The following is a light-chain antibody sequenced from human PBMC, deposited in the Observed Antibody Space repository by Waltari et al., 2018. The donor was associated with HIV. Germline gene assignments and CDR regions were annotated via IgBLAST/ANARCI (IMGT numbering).Light chain of an antibody. V-gene: IGLV2-14*01. CDR3: TSYISSSSPE. CDR2: EVS. CDR1: SSDLRNYNS. J-gene: IGLJ3*02. Sequence: QSALTQPASVSGSPGQSLTNSCTGTSSDLRNYNSVPRYQHPPGKAPKVIIYEVSNRPSGVSSRFSGSISGNTASLTISGLQAEDEGDYFCTSYISSSSPEFGGGTKVTVL.